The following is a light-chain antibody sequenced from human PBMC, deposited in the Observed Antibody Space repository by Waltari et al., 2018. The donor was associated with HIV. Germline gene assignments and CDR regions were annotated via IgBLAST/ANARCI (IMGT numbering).Light chain of an antibody. Sequence: AIQMTQSPSSLSASVGARVTITCRASQGIGNDLGWYQQKPGQAPKALIYAASSLQTGIPSRFSGSRSGTDFTLTISSLQTEDSATYYCLQDGSFPLTFGPGTKVDV. CDR2: AAS. CDR1: QGIGND. V-gene: IGKV1-6*02. CDR3: LQDGSFPLT. J-gene: IGKJ3*01.